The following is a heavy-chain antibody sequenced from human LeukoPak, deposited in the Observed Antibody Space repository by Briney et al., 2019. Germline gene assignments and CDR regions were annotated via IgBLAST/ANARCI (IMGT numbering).Heavy chain of an antibody. CDR3: ARENGALDGMDV. V-gene: IGHV4-34*01. CDR1: GGSFSGYY. CDR2: INHSGST. J-gene: IGHJ6*02. D-gene: IGHD3-10*01. Sequence: TSETLSLTCAVYGGSFSGYYWSWIRQPPGKGLEWIGEINHSGSTNYNPSLKSRVTISVDTSKNQFSLKLSSVTAADTAVYYCARENGALDGMDVWGQGTTVTVSS.